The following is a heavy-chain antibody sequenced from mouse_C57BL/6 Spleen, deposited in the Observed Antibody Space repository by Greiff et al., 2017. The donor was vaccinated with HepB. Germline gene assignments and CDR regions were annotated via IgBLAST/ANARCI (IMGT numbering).Heavy chain of an antibody. J-gene: IGHJ3*01. CDR2: ISYDGSN. CDR3: ARPYSNYLSAWFAY. V-gene: IGHV3-6*01. D-gene: IGHD2-5*01. Sequence: DVQLQESGPGLVKPSQSLSLTCSVTGYSITSGYYWNWIRQFPGNKLEWMGYISYDGSNNYNPSLKNRISITRDTSKNQFFLKLNSVTTEDTATYYCARPYSNYLSAWFAYWGQGTLVTVSA. CDR1: GYSITSGYY.